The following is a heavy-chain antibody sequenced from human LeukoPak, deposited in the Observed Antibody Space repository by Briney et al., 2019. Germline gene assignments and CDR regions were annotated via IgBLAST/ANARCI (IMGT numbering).Heavy chain of an antibody. Sequence: PGGSLRLSCAASGFIFNNCWISWVRQAPGEGLEWVANIKQDGSEKYYVDSVKGRFTISRDNAKNSLYLQMNSLRAEDTAVYCCARQRRYCSGDNCYQRTFDYWGQGTLVTVSS. J-gene: IGHJ4*02. CDR1: GFIFNNCW. D-gene: IGHD2-15*01. CDR2: IKQDGSEK. V-gene: IGHV3-7*01. CDR3: ARQRRYCSGDNCYQRTFDY.